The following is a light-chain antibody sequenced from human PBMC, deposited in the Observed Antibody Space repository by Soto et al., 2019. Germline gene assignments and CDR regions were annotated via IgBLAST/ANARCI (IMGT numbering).Light chain of an antibody. CDR3: TSYAGSNIGV. CDR2: EVS. J-gene: IGLJ3*02. Sequence: QSALTQPPSASGSPGQSVTISCTGTSSDVGAYNYVSWYQQYLGKAPKLMIYEVSKRPSGVPDRFSGSKSGKTASLTVSGLQPEDEADYYCTSYAGSNIGVFGGGTKVTVL. CDR1: SSDVGAYNY. V-gene: IGLV2-8*01.